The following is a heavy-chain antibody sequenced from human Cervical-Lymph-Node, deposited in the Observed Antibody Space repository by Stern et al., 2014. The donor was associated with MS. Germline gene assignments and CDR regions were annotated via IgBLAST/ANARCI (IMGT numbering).Heavy chain of an antibody. J-gene: IGHJ4*02. CDR3: ARDHPPAAGTSTFVDY. CDR2: INPSGGST. V-gene: IGHV1-46*01. CDR1: GYTFTSYY. D-gene: IGHD6-13*01. Sequence: QVQLVESGAEVKKPGASVKVSCKASGYTFTSYYMHWVRQAPGQGLEGMGIINPSGGSTRYAQKFQGRVTMTRDTSTSTVYMELSSLRSEDTAVYYCARDHPPAAGTSTFVDYWGQGTLVTVSS.